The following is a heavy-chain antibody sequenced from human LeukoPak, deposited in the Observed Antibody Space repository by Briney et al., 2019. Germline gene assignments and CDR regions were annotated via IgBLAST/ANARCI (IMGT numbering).Heavy chain of an antibody. CDR3: ARDLGSGWYGAVDY. CDR1: GFTFSSYG. Sequence: GRSLRLSCAASGFTFSSYGMHWVRQAPGKGLEWVSVIYSGGSTYYADSVKGRFTISRDNAKNSLFLQMNSLRAEDTAVYYCARDLGSGWYGAVDYWGQGTLVTVSS. V-gene: IGHV3-53*01. J-gene: IGHJ4*02. CDR2: IYSGGST. D-gene: IGHD6-19*01.